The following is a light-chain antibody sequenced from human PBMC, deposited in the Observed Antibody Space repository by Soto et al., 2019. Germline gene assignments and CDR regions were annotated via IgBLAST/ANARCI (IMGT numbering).Light chain of an antibody. V-gene: IGLV2-8*01. J-gene: IGLJ2*01. Sequence: QSALTQPPSASGPPGQSVTISCTGTSSDVGGYNYVSWYQQHPGKAPKLMIYEVSKRPSGVPDRFSGSKSGNTASLTVSGIQAEDEADYYCSSYAGSNIVVFGGGTKLTVL. CDR1: SSDVGGYNY. CDR3: SSYAGSNIVV. CDR2: EVS.